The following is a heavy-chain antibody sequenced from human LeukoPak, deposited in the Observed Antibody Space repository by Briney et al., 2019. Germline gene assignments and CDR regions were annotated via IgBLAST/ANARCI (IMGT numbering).Heavy chain of an antibody. CDR3: ARDRGTWNDDGFDY. CDR1: GFTVRSDY. D-gene: IGHD1-1*01. Sequence: PGGSLRLSCAASGFTVRSDYMNWVRQAPGKGLEWVSIIYGDGNTYYADSVKGRFTISRDNSKNTLYLQMNSLRAEDTAVYYCARDRGTWNDDGFDYWGQGTLVTVSS. J-gene: IGHJ4*02. CDR2: IYGDGNT. V-gene: IGHV3-66*02.